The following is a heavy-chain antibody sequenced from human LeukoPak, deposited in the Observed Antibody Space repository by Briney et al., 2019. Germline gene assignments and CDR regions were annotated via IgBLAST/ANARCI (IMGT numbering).Heavy chain of an antibody. CDR2: INPIFGTA. CDR1: GGTFSSYA. V-gene: IGHV1-69*13. J-gene: IGHJ4*02. CDR3: AREYPGGGYDY. Sequence: ASVKVSCKASGGTFSSYAISWVRQAPGQGLEWMGGINPIFGTANYAQKFQGRVTITADESTSTAYMELSSLRSEDTAVYYCAREYPGGGYDYWGQGTLVTVSS. D-gene: IGHD6-19*01.